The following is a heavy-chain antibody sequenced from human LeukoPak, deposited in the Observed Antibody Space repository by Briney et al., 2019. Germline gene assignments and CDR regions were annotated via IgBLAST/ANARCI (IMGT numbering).Heavy chain of an antibody. CDR3: ARQVQLERRGPYFDY. V-gene: IGHV4-39*01. Sequence: PSETLSLTCTVSGGSISSSSYYWGWIRQPPGKGLEWIGSIYYSGSTYYNLSLKSRVTISVDTSKNQFSLKLSSVTAADTAVYYCARQVQLERRGPYFDYWGQGTLVTVSS. CDR2: IYYSGST. CDR1: GGSISSSSYY. D-gene: IGHD1-1*01. J-gene: IGHJ4*02.